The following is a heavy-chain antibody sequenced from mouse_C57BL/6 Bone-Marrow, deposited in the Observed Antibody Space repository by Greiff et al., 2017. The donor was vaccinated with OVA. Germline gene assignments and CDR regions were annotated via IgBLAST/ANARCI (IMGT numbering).Heavy chain of an antibody. J-gene: IGHJ2*01. CDR1: GYTFTSYW. D-gene: IGHD4-1*01. CDR2: IYPGRGST. V-gene: IGHV1-55*01. Sequence: VQLQQPGAELVKPGASVKMSCKASGYTFTSYWITWVRQRPGKGLEWIGDIYPGRGSTNYNEKFKSKATLTVDTSASTAYMQLISLTSEDSAVYYCASRNWYYFDYWGQGTTLTVSS. CDR3: ASRNWYYFDY.